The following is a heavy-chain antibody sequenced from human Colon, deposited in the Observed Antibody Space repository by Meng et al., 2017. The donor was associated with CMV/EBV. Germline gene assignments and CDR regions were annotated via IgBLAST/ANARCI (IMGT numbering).Heavy chain of an antibody. V-gene: IGHV4-39*07. D-gene: IGHD3-3*01. CDR3: ARDYESWFDP. CDR1: GGSITSHSSS. CDR2: VDYSGRT. J-gene: IGHJ5*02. Sequence: VPGGSITSHSSSWGWIRQPPGQGLEWIGTVDYSGRTFYNPSLKTRLVISLDTSFNQFSLRLTSVTAADTAVYYCARDYESWFDPWGQGTLVTVSS.